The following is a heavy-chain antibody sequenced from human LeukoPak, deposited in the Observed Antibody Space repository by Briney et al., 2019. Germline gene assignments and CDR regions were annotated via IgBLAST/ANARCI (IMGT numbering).Heavy chain of an antibody. CDR2: INQDGSKE. V-gene: IGHV3-7*01. CDR3: VRDGGVSGYDLLDY. D-gene: IGHD5-12*01. J-gene: IGHJ4*02. Sequence: GGSLRLSCAASGFAFSDYWMTWVRQAPGKGLECVAHINQDGSKEHYMDSVKARFTISRDNAKNSLSLQMNSLRAEDTAVYYCVRDGGVSGYDLLDYWGQGTLVTVSS. CDR1: GFAFSDYW.